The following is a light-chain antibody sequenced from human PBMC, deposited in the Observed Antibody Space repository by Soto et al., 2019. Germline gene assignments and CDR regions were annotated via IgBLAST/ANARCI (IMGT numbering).Light chain of an antibody. CDR3: QQYGNSRGT. V-gene: IGKV3-20*01. CDR2: NAS. Sequence: EIVLTQSPGTLSLSPGERATLSCRASQSVSNSYLAWYQQKPGQAPRLLIYNASSRATGIPDRFSGSGSGTDFTLTNSRLEPEDFAVYYCQQYGNSRGTFGQGTKVDIK. J-gene: IGKJ1*01. CDR1: QSVSNSY.